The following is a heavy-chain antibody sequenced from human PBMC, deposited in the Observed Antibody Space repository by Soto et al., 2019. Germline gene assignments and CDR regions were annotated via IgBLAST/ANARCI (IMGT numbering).Heavy chain of an antibody. V-gene: IGHV4-4*02. Sequence: SETLSLTCAVSGGSISSDNWWSWVRQPPGKGLEWIGEMYHSGNTNYNPSLKSRVTISVDKSKNQFSMKMTSVTAADTALYYCARASASSMLRGVIINWGQGTQVTASS. CDR2: MYHSGNT. D-gene: IGHD3-10*01. CDR1: GGSISSDNW. CDR3: ARASASSMLRGVIIN. J-gene: IGHJ4*02.